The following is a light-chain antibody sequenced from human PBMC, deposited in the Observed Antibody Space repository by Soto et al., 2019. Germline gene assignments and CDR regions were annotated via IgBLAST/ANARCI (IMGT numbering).Light chain of an antibody. CDR1: QSVSNH. J-gene: IGKJ1*01. CDR2: GAS. Sequence: EVVMTQSPATLSVSPGEGATLSCRASQSVSNHLAWYQQRPGQAPRILIYGASTRATGIPARFSGSGSGTEFTLTISSLQSEDFALYFCQQYFTWPRTFGQGTKVEIK. CDR3: QQYFTWPRT. V-gene: IGKV3-15*01.